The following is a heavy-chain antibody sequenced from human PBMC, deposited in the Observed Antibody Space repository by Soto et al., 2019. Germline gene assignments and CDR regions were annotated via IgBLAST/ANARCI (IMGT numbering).Heavy chain of an antibody. J-gene: IGHJ4*02. V-gene: IGHV4-59*08. Sequence: SETLSLTCTVSGGSISSYYWSWIRQPPGKGLEWIGYIYYSGSTNYNPSLKSRVTISVDTSKNQFSLKLSSVTAADTAVYYCARYYGGYSDYWGQGTLVTVSS. CDR3: ARYYGGYSDY. D-gene: IGHD3-10*01. CDR1: GGSISSYY. CDR2: IYYSGST.